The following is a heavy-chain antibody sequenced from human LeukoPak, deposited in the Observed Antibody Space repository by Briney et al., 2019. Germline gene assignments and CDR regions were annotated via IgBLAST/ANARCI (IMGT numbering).Heavy chain of an antibody. V-gene: IGHV3-23*01. D-gene: IGHD2-21*01. CDR2: ISVSGGST. CDR1: GFTFSKYA. CDR3: VEGNSVYWYFDL. J-gene: IGHJ2*01. Sequence: QPGRSLRLSCAASGFTFSKYAMSWARQDPEKGLEWVSVISVSGGSTYYADSEKGRFTISRDNTKTTLHMQMNSLRTESTAIYFCVEGNSVYWYFDLWSRGTLVTVSS.